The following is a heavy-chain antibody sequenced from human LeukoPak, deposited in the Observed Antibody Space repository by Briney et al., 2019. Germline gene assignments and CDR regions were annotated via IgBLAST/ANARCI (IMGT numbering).Heavy chain of an antibody. D-gene: IGHD6-13*01. CDR3: AKVAAATSKYYFDF. V-gene: IGHV3-23*01. Sequence: GGSLRLSCAASGFTFSNYAMNWGRQAPGKGLEWVSAISGSDGSTYYADSVKGRFTISRDNSKSTLYLQMNSLRAEDTAVYYCAKVAAATSKYYFDFWGQGTLVTVSS. CDR2: ISGSDGST. CDR1: GFTFSNYA. J-gene: IGHJ4*02.